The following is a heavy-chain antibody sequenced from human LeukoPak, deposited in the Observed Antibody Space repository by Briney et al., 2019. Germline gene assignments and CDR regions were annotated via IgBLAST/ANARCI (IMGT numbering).Heavy chain of an antibody. J-gene: IGHJ3*02. V-gene: IGHV4-38-2*02. CDR2: IYYSGST. CDR3: ARWVVTAILGAFDI. D-gene: IGHD2-21*02. CDR1: GYSISSGYY. Sequence: SETLSLTCTVSGYSISSGYYWGWIRQPPGKGLEWIGSIYYSGSTYYNPSLKSRVTISVDTSKNQFSLKLSSVTAADTAVYYCARWVVTAILGAFDIWGQGTMVTVSS.